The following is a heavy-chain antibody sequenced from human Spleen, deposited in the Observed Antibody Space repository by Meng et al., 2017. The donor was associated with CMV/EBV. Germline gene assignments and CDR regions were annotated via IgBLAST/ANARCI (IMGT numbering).Heavy chain of an antibody. J-gene: IGHJ4*02. D-gene: IGHD3-16*01. CDR3: ARGPRITVGGVIIWPLED. V-gene: IGHV1-69*05. CDR2: ITPVFETA. CDR1: TFSSSS. Sequence: TFSSSSFMWVRQAPGQGLEWMGGITPVFETADYAQKFRDRVTISMDDSATTAYMEMTSLGSEDTAVYFCARGPRITVGGVIIWPLEDWGQGTLVTAPQ.